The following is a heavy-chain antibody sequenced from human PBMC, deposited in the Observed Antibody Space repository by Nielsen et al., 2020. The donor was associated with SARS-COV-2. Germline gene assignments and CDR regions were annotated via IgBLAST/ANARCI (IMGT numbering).Heavy chain of an antibody. Sequence: GESLKISCAASEFTFNNYWMNWVRQAPGKGLEWVSVIYRGGSIYYADSVKGRFTISRDNSKNTLYLQMNSLRAEDTAVYYCAREDDSSGSFDYWGQGTLVTVSS. D-gene: IGHD3-22*01. CDR2: IYRGGSI. V-gene: IGHV3-53*01. CDR3: AREDDSSGSFDY. J-gene: IGHJ4*02. CDR1: EFTFNNYW.